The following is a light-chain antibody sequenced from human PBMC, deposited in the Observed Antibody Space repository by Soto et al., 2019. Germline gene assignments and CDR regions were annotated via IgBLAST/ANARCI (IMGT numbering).Light chain of an antibody. CDR2: DAS. Sequence: IHMTQYPSTLSASVGDRVTITCRASQSVSSWLAWYQQKPGKAPKLLIYDASNLESGVPSTFGGSGSGTAFTLTIRSLQPDDVATYFCQQYNSYPNTFGQGTKVDIK. J-gene: IGKJ2*01. V-gene: IGKV1-5*01. CDR1: QSVSSW. CDR3: QQYNSYPNT.